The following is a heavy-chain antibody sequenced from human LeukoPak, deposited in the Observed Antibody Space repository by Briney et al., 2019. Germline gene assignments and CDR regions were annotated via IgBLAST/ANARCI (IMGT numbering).Heavy chain of an antibody. Sequence: GGSLRLSCAPSGVTLGTNWMSAVRQAPGKGREGVANIKQDGSEKHYGDSVRGRFTISRDNAKNELYLQMHSLRVKDTAVFYCVREYADYQAPFDYWGQGTLVTVSS. D-gene: IGHD4-17*01. V-gene: IGHV3-7*03. CDR1: GVTLGTNW. CDR3: VREYADYQAPFDY. CDR2: IKQDGSEK. J-gene: IGHJ4*02.